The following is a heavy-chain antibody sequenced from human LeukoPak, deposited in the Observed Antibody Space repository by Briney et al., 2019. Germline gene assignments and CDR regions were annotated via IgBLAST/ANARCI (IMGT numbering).Heavy chain of an antibody. V-gene: IGHV4-34*01. CDR2: INQSGSI. Sequence: LKPSETLSLTCAVYGGSFSGYYWNWNRQPPEKGLEWIGEINQSGSINYNPYLNSRVTMSVDTSKNQFSLKLRSVNAADTAVYYCARDSLPYRAYENYFDYWGQGTLVTVSS. CDR3: ARDSLPYRAYENYFDY. D-gene: IGHD5-12*01. CDR1: GGSFSGYY. J-gene: IGHJ4*02.